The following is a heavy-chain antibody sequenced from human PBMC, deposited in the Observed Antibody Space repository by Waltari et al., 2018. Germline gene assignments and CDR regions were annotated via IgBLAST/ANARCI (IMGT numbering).Heavy chain of an antibody. D-gene: IGHD2-15*01. V-gene: IGHV4-34*01. CDR1: GGSFSGYY. J-gene: IGHJ4*02. CDR3: VRGRGVYSWVDY. CDR2: INHSGST. Sequence: QVQLQQWGAGLLKPSETLSLTCAVYGGSFSGYYWSWIRQPPGKGLEWIGEINHSGSTNYNPSLKSRVTISVDTSKNQFSLKLSSVTAADTAVYYCVRGRGVYSWVDYWGQGTLVTVSS.